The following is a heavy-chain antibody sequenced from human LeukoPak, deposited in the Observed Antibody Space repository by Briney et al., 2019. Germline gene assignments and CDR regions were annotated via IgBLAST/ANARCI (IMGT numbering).Heavy chain of an antibody. Sequence: GGSLRLSCAASGFTFSSYWMHWVRQAPGKGLVWVSRINSDGRSTTYADSVKGRFTISRDNSKNTLYLQMNSLRAEDTAVYYCAKVLRGGGDCYSCGANDYWGQGTLVTVSS. CDR3: AKVLRGGGDCYSCGANDY. J-gene: IGHJ4*02. CDR1: GFTFSSYW. V-gene: IGHV3-74*01. D-gene: IGHD2-21*02. CDR2: INSDGRST.